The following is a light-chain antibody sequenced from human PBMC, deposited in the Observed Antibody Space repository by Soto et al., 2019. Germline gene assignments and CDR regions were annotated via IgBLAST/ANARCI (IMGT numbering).Light chain of an antibody. V-gene: IGKV1-39*01. CDR2: AAS. CDR1: QSISTF. J-gene: IGKJ5*01. Sequence: DIQMTQSPSSLSASVGDRVTITCRASQSISTFLNWYQQKPGKAPKLLIYAASNLQSGVPSRFXGGGSGTDFTLTINTLQPEDFATYYCQQSYNTPPITFGQGTRLEIK. CDR3: QQSYNTPPIT.